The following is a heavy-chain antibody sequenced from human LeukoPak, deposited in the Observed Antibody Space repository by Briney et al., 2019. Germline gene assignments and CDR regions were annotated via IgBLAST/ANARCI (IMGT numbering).Heavy chain of an antibody. CDR2: IYYSGST. CDR1: GGSVSGYY. CDR3: ARVSGATYYFDY. D-gene: IGHD6-25*01. V-gene: IGHV4-59*02. Sequence: KTSETLSLTCTVSGGSVSGYYWSWIRQPPGKGLECIGYIYYSGSTNYNPSLKSRITISVDTSKNQFSLKLSSLTAVDTAVYYCARVSGATYYFDYWGQGTLVTVSS. J-gene: IGHJ4*02.